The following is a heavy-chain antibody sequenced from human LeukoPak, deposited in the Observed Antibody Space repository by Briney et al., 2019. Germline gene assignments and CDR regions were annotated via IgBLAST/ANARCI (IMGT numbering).Heavy chain of an antibody. Sequence: ASVKVSCKASGYTFTSYAMHWVRQAPGQRLEWMGWINAGNGNTRYSQKFQGRVTITRDTSASTAYMELSSLRSEDTAVYYCASPVWVSKDIVLMVYETDYYYGMDVWGQGTTVTVSS. CDR1: GYTFTSYA. V-gene: IGHV1-3*01. CDR3: ASPVWVSKDIVLMVYETDYYYGMDV. CDR2: INAGNGNT. J-gene: IGHJ6*02. D-gene: IGHD2-8*01.